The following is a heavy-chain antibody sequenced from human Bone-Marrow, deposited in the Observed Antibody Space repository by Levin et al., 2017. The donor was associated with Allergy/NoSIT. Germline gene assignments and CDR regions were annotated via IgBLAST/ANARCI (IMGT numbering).Heavy chain of an antibody. D-gene: IGHD6-19*01. Sequence: GESLKISCAASGFTFSSYAMHWVRQAPGKGLEWVAVISYDGSNKYYADSVKGRFTISRDNSKNTLYLQMNSLRAEDTAVYYCARALFRLVPWQIDYWGQGTLVTVSS. CDR1: GFTFSSYA. V-gene: IGHV3-30*04. CDR3: ARALFRLVPWQIDY. CDR2: ISYDGSNK. J-gene: IGHJ4*02.